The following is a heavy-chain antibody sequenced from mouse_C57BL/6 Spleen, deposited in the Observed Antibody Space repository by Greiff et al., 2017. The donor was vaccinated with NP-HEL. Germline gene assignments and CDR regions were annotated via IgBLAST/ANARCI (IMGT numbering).Heavy chain of an antibody. Sequence: EVKLMESGGGLVKPGGSLKLSCAASGFIFSDYGMHWVRQAPEKGLEWVAYISSGSSTIYYADTVKGRFTISRDNAKNTLFLQMTSLRSEDTAMYYCARPGSTLYYFDYWGQGATLTVSS. CDR2: ISSGSSTI. CDR3: ARPGSTLYYFDY. V-gene: IGHV5-17*01. D-gene: IGHD1-1*01. CDR1: GFIFSDYG. J-gene: IGHJ2*01.